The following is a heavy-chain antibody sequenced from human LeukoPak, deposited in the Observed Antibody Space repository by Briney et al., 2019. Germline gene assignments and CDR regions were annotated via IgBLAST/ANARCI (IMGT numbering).Heavy chain of an antibody. CDR3: ARDPAGLCSGGSCYRWFDP. CDR1: GFTFSSYS. J-gene: IGHJ5*02. Sequence: PGGSLRLSCAASGFTFSSYSMNWVRQAPGKGLEWVSSISISSSYIYYADSVKGRFTISRDNAKNSLYLQMNSLRAEATAVYYCARDPAGLCSGGSCYRWFDPWGQGTLVTVSS. CDR2: ISISSSYI. V-gene: IGHV3-21*01. D-gene: IGHD2-15*01.